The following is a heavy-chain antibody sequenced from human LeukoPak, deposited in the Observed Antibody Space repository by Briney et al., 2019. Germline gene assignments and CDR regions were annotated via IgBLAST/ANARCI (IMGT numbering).Heavy chain of an antibody. Sequence: ASVKVYCKASGYTFTSYGISWVRQAPGQGLEWMGWISAYNGNTNYAQKLQGRVTMTTDTSTSTAYMELRSLRSDDTAVYYCARDRVENSGWYRRFDYWGQGTLVTVSS. CDR1: GYTFTSYG. J-gene: IGHJ4*02. CDR3: ARDRVENSGWYRRFDY. D-gene: IGHD6-19*01. CDR2: ISAYNGNT. V-gene: IGHV1-18*01.